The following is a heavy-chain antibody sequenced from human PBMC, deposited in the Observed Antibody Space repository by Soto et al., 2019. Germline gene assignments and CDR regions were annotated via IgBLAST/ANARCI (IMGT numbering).Heavy chain of an antibody. CDR3: ARDRRYCSSTSCYKDAAFDI. D-gene: IGHD2-2*02. CDR2: IYSGGST. CDR1: GFTVSSNY. V-gene: IGHV3-53*01. Sequence: PGGSLRLSCAASGFTVSSNYMSWVRQAPGKGLEWVSVIYSGGSTYYADSVKGRFTISRDNSKNTLYLQMNSLRAEDTAVYYCARDRRYCSSTSCYKDAAFDIWGQGTMVTVSS. J-gene: IGHJ3*02.